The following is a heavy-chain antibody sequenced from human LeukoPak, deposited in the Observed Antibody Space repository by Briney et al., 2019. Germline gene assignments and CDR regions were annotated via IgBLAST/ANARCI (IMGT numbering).Heavy chain of an antibody. CDR3: AKDYAVGSIDY. CDR1: GFTFSSYS. V-gene: IGHV3-23*01. D-gene: IGHD3-16*01. CDR2: ISGSGGST. Sequence: PGGSLRLSCAASGFTFSSYSMNWVRQAPGKGLEWVSVISGSGGSTYYADSVRGRFTISRDNSKNTVSLQMESLRAEDTALYYCAKDYAVGSIDYWGQGTLVTVSS. J-gene: IGHJ4*02.